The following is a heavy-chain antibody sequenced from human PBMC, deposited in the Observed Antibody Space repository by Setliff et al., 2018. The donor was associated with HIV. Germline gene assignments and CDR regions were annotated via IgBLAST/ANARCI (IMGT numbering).Heavy chain of an antibody. D-gene: IGHD5-12*01. Sequence: SSETLSLTCTVSGGSISSSNYYWGWIRQPPGKGLAWIGSIHYSGSTYDNPSLESRVTISVDTSQNQFSLKLSSVTAADTAVYYCARACRSGYDYFHYFDYWGQGTLVTVSS. V-gene: IGHV4-39*01. CDR1: GGSISSSNYY. J-gene: IGHJ4*02. CDR2: IHYSGST. CDR3: ARACRSGYDYFHYFDY.